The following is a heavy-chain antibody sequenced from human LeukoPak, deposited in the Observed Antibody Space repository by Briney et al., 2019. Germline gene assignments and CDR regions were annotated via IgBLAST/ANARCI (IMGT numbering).Heavy chain of an antibody. V-gene: IGHV4-30-2*01. J-gene: IGHJ4*02. CDR1: GGSISSGGYS. Sequence: SQTLSLTCAVSGGSISSGGYSWSWIRQPPGKGLEWIGYIYHSGSTYYNPSLKSRVTISVDRSKNQFSLKLSSVTAADTAVYYCARETAAGTFDYWGQGTRVTVSS. CDR3: ARETAAGTFDY. D-gene: IGHD6-13*01. CDR2: IYHSGST.